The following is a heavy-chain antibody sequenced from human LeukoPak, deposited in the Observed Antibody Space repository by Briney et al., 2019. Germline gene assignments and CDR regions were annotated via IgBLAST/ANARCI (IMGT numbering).Heavy chain of an antibody. V-gene: IGHV3-23*01. D-gene: IGHD4-23*01. CDR3: VSHPRSGGNFDC. Sequence: PGGPLRLSCAASGFTFSTCAMSWVRQAPGKGLEWVSAISGSGTGTYYADSVEGRFTISRDNSKTTLYLEMNNVRAEDTAAYYCVSHPRSGGNFDCWGQGILVTVSS. CDR1: GFTFSTCA. J-gene: IGHJ4*02. CDR2: ISGSGTGT.